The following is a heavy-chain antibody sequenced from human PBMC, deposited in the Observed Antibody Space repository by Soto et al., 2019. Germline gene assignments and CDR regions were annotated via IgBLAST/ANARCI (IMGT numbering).Heavy chain of an antibody. J-gene: IGHJ6*02. CDR3: ARDQLDPYRGYYGMDV. V-gene: IGHV3-13*01. Sequence: SGFTFSSYDMHWVRQATGKGLEWVSAIGTAGNTYYPGSVKGRFTISRENAKNSLYLQMNSLTATDTAVYYCARDQLDPYRGYYGMDVWGQGTTVTVSS. D-gene: IGHD6-6*01. CDR2: IGTAGNT. CDR1: GFTFSSYD.